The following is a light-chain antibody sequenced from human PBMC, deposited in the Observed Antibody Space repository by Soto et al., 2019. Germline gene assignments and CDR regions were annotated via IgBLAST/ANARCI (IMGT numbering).Light chain of an antibody. CDR2: GNS. CDR1: SSDVGAYTY. CDR3: QSDDSSLSGVV. Sequence: QSALTQPRSVSGSPGQSVTISCTGTSSDVGAYTYVSWYQQLPGTAPKLLIYGNSNRPSGVPDRFSGSKSGTSASLAITGLQAEDEADYYCQSDDSSLSGVVFGGGTKLTVL. J-gene: IGLJ2*01. V-gene: IGLV1-40*01.